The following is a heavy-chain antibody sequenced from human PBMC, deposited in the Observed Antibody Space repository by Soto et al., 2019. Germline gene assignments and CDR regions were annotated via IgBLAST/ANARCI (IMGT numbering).Heavy chain of an antibody. V-gene: IGHV4-61*01. CDR3: ARHLYGSGSYFVYYYGMDV. Sequence: PSETLSLTCTVSGGSISSGSYYWSWIRQPPGKGLEWIGYIYYSGSTNYNPSLKSRVTISVDTSKNQFSLKLSSVTAADTAVYYCARHLYGSGSYFVYYYGMDVWGQGTTVTVSS. CDR1: GGSISSGSYY. J-gene: IGHJ6*02. D-gene: IGHD3-10*01. CDR2: IYYSGST.